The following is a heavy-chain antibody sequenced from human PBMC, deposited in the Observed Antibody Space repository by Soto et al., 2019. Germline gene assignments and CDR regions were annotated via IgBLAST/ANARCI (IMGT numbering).Heavy chain of an antibody. CDR2: IKSDGSSI. Sequence: GGSLRLSCAASGFTFSSYWMHWVRQAPGKELVWVSRIKSDGSSITYADSVKGRFTISRDNAKNTLYLQMNGLRAEDTAVYYCASVLADCSSGNCTSYYYYMDVWGKGTTVTVSS. J-gene: IGHJ6*03. CDR1: GFTFSSYW. D-gene: IGHD2-15*01. V-gene: IGHV3-74*01. CDR3: ASVLADCSSGNCTSYYYYMDV.